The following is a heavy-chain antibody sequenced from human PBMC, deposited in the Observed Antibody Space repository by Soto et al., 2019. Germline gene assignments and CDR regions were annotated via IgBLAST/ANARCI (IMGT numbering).Heavy chain of an antibody. J-gene: IGHJ3*01. CDR3: AKGFIVVVTVLRPDDAFDV. V-gene: IGHV3-23*01. CDR2: ISGGGGST. D-gene: IGHD2-21*02. CDR1: GFTFGNYG. Sequence: EVQLLESGGGFVQPGGSLRLSCAASGFTFGNYGMNWVRQAPGKGLEWVSGISGGGGSTYYADYVKGRFTISRDPSKNTVFLEMNSLRAEDTAVYYCAKGFIVVVTVLRPDDAFDVWGQGTLVTVSS.